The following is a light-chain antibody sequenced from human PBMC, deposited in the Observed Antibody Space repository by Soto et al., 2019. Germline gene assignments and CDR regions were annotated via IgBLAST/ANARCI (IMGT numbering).Light chain of an antibody. V-gene: IGLV1-51*01. CDR3: GAWDSSLSAYV. CDR2: DNN. J-gene: IGLJ1*01. Sequence: QSVLTQPPSVSAAPGQKVTISCSGSSSNIGNNYVSWYQQLPGTVPKLLIYDNNKRPSGIPDRFSGSKSGTSATLGITGLQTGDEADYYCGAWDSSLSAYVFVTATKVTVL. CDR1: SSNIGNNY.